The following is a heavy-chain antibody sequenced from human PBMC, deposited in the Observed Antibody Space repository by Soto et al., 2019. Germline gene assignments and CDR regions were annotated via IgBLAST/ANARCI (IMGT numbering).Heavy chain of an antibody. CDR3: ARDLGWIQLWLGFDY. V-gene: IGHV1-18*04. CDR1: GYTFTSYG. D-gene: IGHD5-18*01. CDR2: ISAYNGNT. Sequence: QVQLVQSGAEVKKPGASVKVSGKASGYTFTSYGISWVRQAHGQGLEWRGWISAYNGNTNYAQKLQGRVTMTTDTSKSPAYMELRSLRSDDTAVYYCARDLGWIQLWLGFDYWGQGTLVTVSS. J-gene: IGHJ4*02.